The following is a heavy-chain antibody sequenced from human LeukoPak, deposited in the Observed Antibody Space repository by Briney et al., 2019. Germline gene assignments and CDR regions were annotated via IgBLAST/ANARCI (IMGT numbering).Heavy chain of an antibody. Sequence: GGSLRLSCAASGFTVSSNYMSWVRQAPGKGLEWVSVIYSGGSTYYADSVKGRFTISRDNSKNTLYLQMNSLRAEDTAVYYCARDRSDSPPNHRHNYYGSGGYICWGQGTLVTVSS. CDR2: IYSGGST. CDR1: GFTVSSNY. V-gene: IGHV3-66*01. CDR3: ARDRSDSPPNHRHNYYGSGGYIC. J-gene: IGHJ4*02. D-gene: IGHD3-10*01.